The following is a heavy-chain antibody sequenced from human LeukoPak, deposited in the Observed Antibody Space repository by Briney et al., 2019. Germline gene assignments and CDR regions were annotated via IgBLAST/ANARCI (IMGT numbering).Heavy chain of an antibody. D-gene: IGHD2-2*01. CDR1: GGSISSGDYY. CDR2: IYYSGST. Sequence: PSETLSLTCTVSGGSISSGDYYWSWIRQPPGKGLEWIGYIYYSGSTYYNPSLKSRVTISVDTSKNQFSLELSSVTAADTAVYYCARVWYQLLAGWFDPWGQGTLVTVSS. J-gene: IGHJ5*02. V-gene: IGHV4-30-4*08. CDR3: ARVWYQLLAGWFDP.